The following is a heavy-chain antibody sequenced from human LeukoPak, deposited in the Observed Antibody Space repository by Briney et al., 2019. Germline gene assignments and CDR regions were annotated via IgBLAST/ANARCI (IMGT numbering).Heavy chain of an antibody. CDR1: GFTVSSNY. J-gene: IGHJ4*02. CDR2: IYSGGST. CDR3: ARDYYDSSGYYVEY. Sequence: GGSLRLSCAASGFTVSSNYMSWVRQAPGKWLEWVSVIYSGGSTYYADSVKGRFTISRHNSKNTLYLQMNSLRAEDTAVYYCARDYYDSSGYYVEYWGQGTLVTVSS. V-gene: IGHV3-53*04. D-gene: IGHD3-22*01.